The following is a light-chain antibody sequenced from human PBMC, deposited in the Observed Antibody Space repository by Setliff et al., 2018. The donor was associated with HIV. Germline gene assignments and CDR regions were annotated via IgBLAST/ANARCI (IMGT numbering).Light chain of an antibody. CDR3: TSYTSSDTYV. CDR2: NFS. CDR1: NSDVGGYNY. J-gene: IGLJ1*01. V-gene: IGLV2-14*03. Sequence: QSALTQPASVSAAPGLAITITCTGTNSDVGGYNYLSWYVQEPGKAPKLIMYNFSSRPSGISNRFSGSKSGNTASLTISGLRAEDEGDYFCTSYTSSDTYVFGTGT.